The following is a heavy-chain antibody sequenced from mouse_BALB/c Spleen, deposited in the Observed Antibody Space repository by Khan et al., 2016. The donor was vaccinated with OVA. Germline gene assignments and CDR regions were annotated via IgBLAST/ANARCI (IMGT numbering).Heavy chain of an antibody. CDR1: GYSFTSYW. Sequence: VHVKQSGTVLARPGASVKMSCKASGYSFTSYWMHWVKQRPGQGLEWIGAIYPGNSDTSYNQKFKGKAKLTAVTSASTAYMELSSLTNEDSAVYCCTEGNYGGWFAYWGQGTLVTVSA. CDR2: IYPGNSDT. J-gene: IGHJ3*01. CDR3: TEGNYGGWFAY. D-gene: IGHD2-1*01. V-gene: IGHV1-5*01.